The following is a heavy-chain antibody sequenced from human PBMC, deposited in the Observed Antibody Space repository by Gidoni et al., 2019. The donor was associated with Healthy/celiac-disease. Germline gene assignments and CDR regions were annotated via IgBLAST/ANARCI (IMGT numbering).Heavy chain of an antibody. V-gene: IGHV5-51*01. CDR1: GYSFTSSW. CDR2: IYAGDSYT. D-gene: IGHD6-19*01. CDR3: AVGYSSGWQADY. J-gene: IGHJ4*02. Sequence: VQLMQSGAEANKHGESLKHYCQVYGYSFTSSWIGWVLQMPGKGLEWMVIIYAGDSYTRYSPYFQGKVTSSADKSIRTAYLQWSSLKAADTAMYDCAVGYSSGWQADYWGQGTLVTVSS.